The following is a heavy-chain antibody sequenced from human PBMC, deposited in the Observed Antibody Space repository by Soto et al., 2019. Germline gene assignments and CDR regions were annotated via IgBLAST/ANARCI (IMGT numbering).Heavy chain of an antibody. CDR1: GYSFTNYG. CDR3: ARDRGVAPPVAGNTHYYYDMDA. D-gene: IGHD6-19*01. Sequence: QDQLVQSGAEVKKPGASVTVSCKASGYSFTNYGITWVRQAPGQGLEWLGWISAFNGNTHYAQKVQGRVTMTTDATTSTAYMELRSLRSDDTAVYYCARDRGVAPPVAGNTHYYYDMDAWGKGTTVTVSS. J-gene: IGHJ6*03. V-gene: IGHV1-18*01. CDR2: ISAFNGNT.